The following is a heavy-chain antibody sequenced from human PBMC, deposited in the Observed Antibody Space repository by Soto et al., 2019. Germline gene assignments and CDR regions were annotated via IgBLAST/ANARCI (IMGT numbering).Heavy chain of an antibody. V-gene: IGHV3-7*01. D-gene: IGHD3-16*01. CDR2: IKQDGSEK. CDR1: GFTFSNYW. Sequence: EVQLVESGGGLVQPGGSLRLSCAASGFTFSNYWMSWVRQAPGKGPEWVANIKQDGSEKNYVDSVEGRFTNSRDNAKNSHYLQMNSLRAEDTAVYYCATYAHHTFDSWGHGTLVTVSS. J-gene: IGHJ5*01. CDR3: ATYAHHTFDS.